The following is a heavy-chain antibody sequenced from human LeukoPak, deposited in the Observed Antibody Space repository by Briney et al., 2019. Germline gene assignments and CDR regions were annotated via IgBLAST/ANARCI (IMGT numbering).Heavy chain of an antibody. CDR1: GYTLTSHY. D-gene: IGHD3-22*01. CDR2: IVPSGGST. CDR3: ASGAVGSSGYSYYFDY. V-gene: IGHV1-46*01. Sequence: GASVKVSCKTSGYTLTSHYMHWVRQAPGQGLEWMGVIVPSGGSTSYAQKFQGRVTMTRDTSMSTVNMELSSLRSEDTAVYYCASGAVGSSGYSYYFDYWGQGTLVTVSS. J-gene: IGHJ4*02.